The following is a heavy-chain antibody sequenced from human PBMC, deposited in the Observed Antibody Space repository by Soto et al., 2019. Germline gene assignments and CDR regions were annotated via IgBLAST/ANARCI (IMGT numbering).Heavy chain of an antibody. V-gene: IGHV1-3*01. CDR3: ARGFFALSFPYGMDV. Sequence: QVQLVQSGAEVKKPGASVKVSCKASGYTFTSYAMHWVRQAPGQRLEWMGWINAGNGNTKYSQKFQGRVTITRDTSASTPYMELSSLRSEDTAVYYCARGFFALSFPYGMDVWGQGTTVTVSS. D-gene: IGHD3-3*01. J-gene: IGHJ6*02. CDR1: GYTFTSYA. CDR2: INAGNGNT.